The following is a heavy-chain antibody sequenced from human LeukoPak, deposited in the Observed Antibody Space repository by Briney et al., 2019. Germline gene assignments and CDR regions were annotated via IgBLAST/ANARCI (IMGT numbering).Heavy chain of an antibody. V-gene: IGHV3-9*01. D-gene: IGHD4-17*01. Sequence: GGSLRLSCAASGFTFGDYAMHWVRQAPGKGLEWVSGISWNSGSIGYADSVKGRFTISRDNAKNSLYLQMNSLRAEDTALYYCAKLEGDYGDFLDYWGQGTLVTVSS. J-gene: IGHJ4*02. CDR2: ISWNSGSI. CDR3: AKLEGDYGDFLDY. CDR1: GFTFGDYA.